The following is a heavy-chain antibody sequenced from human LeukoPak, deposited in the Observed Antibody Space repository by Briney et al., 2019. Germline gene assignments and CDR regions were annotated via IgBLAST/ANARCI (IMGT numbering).Heavy chain of an antibody. V-gene: IGHV3-30*18. CDR2: ISYDGSNK. J-gene: IGHJ2*01. CDR1: GFTFSDYY. Sequence: GGSLRLSCAASGFTFSDYYMSWIRQAPGKGLEWVAVISYDGSNKYYADSVKGRFTISRDNSKNTLYLQMNSLRAEDTAVYYCAKNRDRGVPTYYYDSSGSSHFDLWGRGTLVTVSS. CDR3: AKNRDRGVPTYYYDSSGSSHFDL. D-gene: IGHD3-22*01.